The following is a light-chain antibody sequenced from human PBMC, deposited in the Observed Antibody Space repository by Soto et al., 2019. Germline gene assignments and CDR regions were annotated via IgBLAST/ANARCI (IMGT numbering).Light chain of an antibody. V-gene: IGKV1-5*01. CDR1: QTITTW. CDR3: QQYNTLSGT. J-gene: IGKJ1*01. CDR2: DAS. Sequence: DIHMTQSPSTLSASVGDRVTITGRASQTITTWLAWYQQKPGKAPKLLIYDASTLESGVPSRFSGSGFGTEFSLTISSLQPDDFASYYCQQYNTLSGTFGQGTKVDIK.